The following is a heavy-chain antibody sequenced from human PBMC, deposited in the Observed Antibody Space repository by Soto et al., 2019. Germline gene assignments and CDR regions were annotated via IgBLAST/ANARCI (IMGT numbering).Heavy chain of an antibody. J-gene: IGHJ6*02. CDR2: ISGSGGST. V-gene: IGHV3-23*01. Sequence: GGSLRLSCAASGFTFSSYAMSWVRQAPGKGLEWVSAISGSGGSTYYADSVKGRFTISRDNSKNTLYLQMNSLRAEDTAVYYCAKAYGSGSYPYYCYYGMDVWGQGTTVTVSS. CDR1: GFTFSSYA. CDR3: AKAYGSGSYPYYCYYGMDV. D-gene: IGHD3-10*01.